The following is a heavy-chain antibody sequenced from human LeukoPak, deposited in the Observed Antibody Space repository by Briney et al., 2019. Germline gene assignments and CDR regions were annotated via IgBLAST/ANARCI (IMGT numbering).Heavy chain of an antibody. CDR1: GVSISSYY. D-gene: IGHD3-3*01. J-gene: IGHJ5*02. Sequence: KPSETLSLTCTVSGVSISSYYWSWIRQPPGKGLEWIGYIYYSGSTNYNPSLKSRVTISVDTSKNQFSLKLSSVTAADTAVYYCARGYDLNWFDPWGQGTLVTVSS. CDR3: ARGYDLNWFDP. CDR2: IYYSGST. V-gene: IGHV4-59*01.